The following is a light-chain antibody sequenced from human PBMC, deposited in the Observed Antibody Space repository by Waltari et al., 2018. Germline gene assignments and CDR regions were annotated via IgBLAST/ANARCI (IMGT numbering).Light chain of an antibody. J-gene: IGKJ4*01. Sequence: EIVMTQSPATLSVSPGERATLSCGASQSVSSDLAWYQQKPGQAPRLLIYGASTRATGVPARFSVSGSGTEFTLTISSLQSEDFAVYYCQQYNDWPLTFGGGTKVEIK. CDR3: QQYNDWPLT. CDR2: GAS. CDR1: QSVSSD. V-gene: IGKV3-15*01.